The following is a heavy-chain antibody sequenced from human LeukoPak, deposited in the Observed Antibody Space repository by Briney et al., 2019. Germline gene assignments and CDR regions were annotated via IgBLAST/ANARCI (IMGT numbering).Heavy chain of an antibody. D-gene: IGHD3-10*01. CDR2: ISYDGSNK. Sequence: GRSLRLSCAASGFTFSSYGMHWVRQAPGKGLEWVAVISYDGSNKYYADSVKGRFTISRDNSKNTLYLQMNSLRAEDTAVYYGAKDRYYGSGPGAFDIWGQGTMVTVSS. CDR3: AKDRYYGSGPGAFDI. J-gene: IGHJ3*02. V-gene: IGHV3-30*18. CDR1: GFTFSSYG.